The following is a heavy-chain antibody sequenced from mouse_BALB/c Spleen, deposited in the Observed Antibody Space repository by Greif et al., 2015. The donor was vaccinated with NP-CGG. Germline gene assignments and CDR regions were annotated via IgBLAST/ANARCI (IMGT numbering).Heavy chain of an antibody. CDR1: GFTFSSYG. J-gene: IGHJ2*01. CDR3: ARLLESYFDY. CDR2: ISSGGSYP. V-gene: IGHV5-6*01. Sequence: EVKLMESGGDLVKPGGSLKLSCAASGFTFSSYGMSWVRQTPDKRLEWVATISSGGSYPYFPDSVKGRFTISRDNAKNTLYLQMSSLKSENTAMKYVARLLESYFDYWGQGTTHTVAS.